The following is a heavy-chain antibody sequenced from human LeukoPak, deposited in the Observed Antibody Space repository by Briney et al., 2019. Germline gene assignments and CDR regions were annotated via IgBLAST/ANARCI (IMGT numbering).Heavy chain of an antibody. CDR1: GDSISSSSYY. D-gene: IGHD6-19*01. CDR2: IYYSGST. CDR3: ARVLPQWLARYYFDC. V-gene: IGHV4-39*01. Sequence: SETLSLTCTVSGDSISSSSYYWGWIRQHPGKGLEWIGTIYYSGSTYYSPSLESRVTISIDTSKNQFSLRLNSVTAADTAVYYCARVLPQWLARYYFDCWGQGTLVTVSS. J-gene: IGHJ4*02.